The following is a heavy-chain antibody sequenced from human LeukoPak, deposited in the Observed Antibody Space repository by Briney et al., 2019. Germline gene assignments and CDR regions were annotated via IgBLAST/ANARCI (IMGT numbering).Heavy chain of an antibody. V-gene: IGHV3-30*02. CDR2: IRYAGSNK. D-gene: IGHD1-7*01. Sequence: GGSLRLSCAASGFTFSSYGMHWVRQAPGKGLEWVAFIRYAGSNKYYADSVKGRFTISRDNSKNTLYLQMNRLRAEDTAVYYCAKDEANWNYVISLYYFDYWGQGTLVTVSS. J-gene: IGHJ4*02. CDR1: GFTFSSYG. CDR3: AKDEANWNYVISLYYFDY.